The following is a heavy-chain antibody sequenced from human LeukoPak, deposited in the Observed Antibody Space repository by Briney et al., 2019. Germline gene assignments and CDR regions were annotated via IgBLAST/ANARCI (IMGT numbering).Heavy chain of an antibody. CDR2: ISWNSGSI. CDR1: GFTFDDYA. D-gene: IGHD4-17*01. V-gene: IGHV3-9*01. Sequence: GRSLRLSCAASGFTFDDYAMHWVRQAPGKGLEWVSGISWNSGSIGYADSVKGRFTISRDNAKNSLYLQMNSLRAGDTALYYCAKGDYGDYATGWFDPWGQGTLVTVSS. CDR3: AKGDYGDYATGWFDP. J-gene: IGHJ5*02.